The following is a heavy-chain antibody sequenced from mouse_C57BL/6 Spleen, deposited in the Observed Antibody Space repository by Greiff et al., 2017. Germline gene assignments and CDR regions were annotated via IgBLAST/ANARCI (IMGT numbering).Heavy chain of an antibody. CDR1: GYTFTSSW. CDR3: ARYGGSSYDFDY. D-gene: IGHD1-1*01. V-gene: IGHV1-55*01. CDR2: IYPGSGST. Sequence: QVQLQQPGAELVKPGASVKMSCKASGYTFTSSWITWVKQRPGQGLEWIGDIYPGSGSTNYNEKFKSKATLTVDTASSTAYMQLSSLTSEDSAVYYCARYGGSSYDFDYWGQGTTLTVSS. J-gene: IGHJ2*01.